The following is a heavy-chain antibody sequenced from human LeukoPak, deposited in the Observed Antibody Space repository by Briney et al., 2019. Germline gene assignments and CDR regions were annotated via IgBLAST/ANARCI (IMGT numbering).Heavy chain of an antibody. J-gene: IGHJ4*02. D-gene: IGHD6-19*01. CDR3: TRGPTLIGVAGTWPLDD. CDR2: ISSASAYR. V-gene: IGHV3-21*04. CDR1: GFTFSSYS. Sequence: GGSLRLSCAASGFTFSSYSMHWVRQAPGKGPEWVSSISSASAYRYYADSVKGRFTISRDNAKNSLHLQMNSLRAEDSAVYYCTRGPTLIGVAGTWPLDDWGQGTLVTVSS.